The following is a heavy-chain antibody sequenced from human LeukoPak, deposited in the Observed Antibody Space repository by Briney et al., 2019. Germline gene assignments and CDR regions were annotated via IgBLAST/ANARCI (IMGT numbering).Heavy chain of an antibody. Sequence: SETLSLTCAVYGGSLSGYHWSWIRQPPGKGLEWIGEINHSGRTNYNPSLKSRVTISVDMSRKQISLKLNSVTAADTAVYCCACFRIEVAGRYYYYAMDVWGQGTTVTVSS. J-gene: IGHJ6*02. CDR3: ACFRIEVAGRYYYYAMDV. CDR1: GGSLSGYH. D-gene: IGHD6-13*01. V-gene: IGHV4-34*01. CDR2: INHSGRT.